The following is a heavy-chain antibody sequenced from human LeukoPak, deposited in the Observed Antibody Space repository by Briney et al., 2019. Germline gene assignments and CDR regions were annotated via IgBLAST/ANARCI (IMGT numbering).Heavy chain of an antibody. CDR1: GGSISSGGYY. Sequence: SETLPLTCTVSGGSISSGGYYWSWIRQHPGKGLEWIGYIYYSGSTYYNPSLKSRVTISVDTSKNQFSLKLSSVTAADTAVYYCARSNSSSGYYLDYWGQGTLVTVSS. CDR3: ARSNSSSGYYLDY. J-gene: IGHJ4*02. CDR2: IYYSGST. D-gene: IGHD3-22*01. V-gene: IGHV4-31*03.